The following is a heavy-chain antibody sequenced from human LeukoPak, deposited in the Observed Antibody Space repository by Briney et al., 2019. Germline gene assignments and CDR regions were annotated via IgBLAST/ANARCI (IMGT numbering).Heavy chain of an antibody. CDR3: ARAPDYYMDV. J-gene: IGHJ6*03. CDR2: IYYSGST. V-gene: IGHV4-59*01. CDR1: GVSISSYY. Sequence: SETLSLTCTVSGVSISSYYWSWIRQPPGKGLEWIGYIYYSGSTNYDPSLKSRVTISVDTSKNQFSLKLSSVTAADTAVYYCARAPDYYMDVWGKGTTVTVSS.